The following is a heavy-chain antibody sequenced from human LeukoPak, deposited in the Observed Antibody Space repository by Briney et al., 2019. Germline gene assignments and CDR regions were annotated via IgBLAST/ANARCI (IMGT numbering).Heavy chain of an antibody. CDR1: GYTFTSYY. Sequence: SVKVSCKASGYTFTSYYMHWVRQAPGQGLEWMGGIMPIFGTANYAQKFQGRVTITADESTSTAYMELSSLRSEDTAVYYCARGAGIAVAVPHYWGQGTLVTVSS. CDR3: ARGAGIAVAVPHY. J-gene: IGHJ4*02. V-gene: IGHV1-69*13. D-gene: IGHD6-19*01. CDR2: IMPIFGTA.